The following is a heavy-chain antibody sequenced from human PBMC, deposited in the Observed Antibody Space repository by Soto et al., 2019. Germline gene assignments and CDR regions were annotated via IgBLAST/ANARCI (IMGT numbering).Heavy chain of an antibody. D-gene: IGHD3-3*01. CDR3: ARHPPNDSWSGYDAYNWFDP. CDR2: IYYSVST. Sequence: SETLSLTCTVSGGSISSSSYYWGWIRQPTEKGLEWIGRIYYSVSTYYNPSLMSRVTISVDTSKNQFSLKLSSVTAADTAVYYCARHPPNDSWSGYDAYNWFDPWGQGTLVAVSS. CDR1: GGSISSSSYY. J-gene: IGHJ5*02. V-gene: IGHV4-39*01.